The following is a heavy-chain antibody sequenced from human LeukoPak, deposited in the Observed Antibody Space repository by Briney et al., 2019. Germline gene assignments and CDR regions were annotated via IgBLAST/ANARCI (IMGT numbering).Heavy chain of an antibody. V-gene: IGHV3-30*18. D-gene: IGHD1-26*01. CDR2: ISYDGSNK. J-gene: IGHJ4*02. Sequence: GRSLRLSCAASGFTFSSYGMHWVRQAPGKGLEWVAVISYDGSNKYYADSVKGRFTISRDNSKNTLYLQMNSLRAEDTAVYYCAKGELPFDYWGQGTLSPSPQ. CDR3: AKGELPFDY. CDR1: GFTFSSYG.